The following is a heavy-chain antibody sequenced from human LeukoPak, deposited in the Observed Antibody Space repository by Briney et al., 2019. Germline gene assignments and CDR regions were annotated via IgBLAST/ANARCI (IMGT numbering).Heavy chain of an antibody. D-gene: IGHD2-21*02. CDR2: IVVGSGNT. Sequence: ASVKVPCKASGFTFTNSAMQWVRQARGQRLEWIGWIVVGSGNTNYAQKFQERVTITRDMSTSTAYMEPSSLRSEDTAVYYCAGYCGGDCLYDYWGQGTLVTVSS. V-gene: IGHV1-58*02. CDR3: AGYCGGDCLYDY. CDR1: GFTFTNSA. J-gene: IGHJ4*02.